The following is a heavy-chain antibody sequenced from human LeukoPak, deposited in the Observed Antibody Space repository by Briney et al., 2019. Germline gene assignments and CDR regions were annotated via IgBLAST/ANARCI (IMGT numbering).Heavy chain of an antibody. D-gene: IGHD1-26*01. V-gene: IGHV3-53*01. J-gene: IGHJ5*02. CDR2: IYSGGST. Sequence: SGGSLRLSCAASGLTVSSNYMSWVRQAPGKGLEWVSVIYSGGSTYYADSVKGRFTISRDNSKNTLYLQMNSLRAEDTAVYYCVVGATRGWFDPWGQGTLVTVSS. CDR1: GLTVSSNY. CDR3: VVGATRGWFDP.